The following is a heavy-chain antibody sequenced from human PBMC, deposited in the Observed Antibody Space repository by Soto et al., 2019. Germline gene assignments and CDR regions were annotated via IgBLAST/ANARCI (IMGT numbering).Heavy chain of an antibody. Sequence: SETLSLTCTVSGGSIGSGAYYWSWIRLHPGEGPEWIGYIFDSGTTYYNPSLKSRATISVDTSKNQFSLKLSSVTAADTAVYYCARDYSGYXLFDSWGQGILVTVSS. CDR1: GGSIGSGAYY. V-gene: IGHV4-31*03. J-gene: IGHJ4*02. D-gene: IGHD3-22*01. CDR2: IFDSGTT. CDR3: ARDYSGYXLFDS.